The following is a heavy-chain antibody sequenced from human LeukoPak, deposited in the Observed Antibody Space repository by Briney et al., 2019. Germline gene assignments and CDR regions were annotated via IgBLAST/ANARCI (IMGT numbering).Heavy chain of an antibody. CDR1: GFKFDAYP. J-gene: IGHJ3*02. CDR3: AKGKINHDGAFDI. Sequence: GGSLKLSCAASGFKFDAYPMSWVRQAPGKGLEWVSSISDSGGSTHYAESVRGRFSLSRDNFEKTLHLQMNRLRAEGTAVYYCAKGKINHDGAFDIWGQGTRVIVAS. D-gene: IGHD1-14*01. CDR2: ISDSGGST. V-gene: IGHV3-23*01.